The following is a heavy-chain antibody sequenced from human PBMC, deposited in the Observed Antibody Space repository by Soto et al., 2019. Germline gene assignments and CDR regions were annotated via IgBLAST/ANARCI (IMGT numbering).Heavy chain of an antibody. CDR2: IYFTGST. D-gene: IGHD6-19*01. J-gene: IGHJ4*02. CDR3: ARDWGSSGWPN. V-gene: IGHV4-31*03. Sequence: QVQLQESGPGLVKPSETLTLTCTVSGHSLSSGGHYWSWIRQQPGKGLEWVGYIYFTGSTLYNPSLKSRLAISLDTSKNQFSLKLDSVTAADTAIYYCARDWGSSGWPNWGQGTLVTVSS. CDR1: GHSLSSGGHY.